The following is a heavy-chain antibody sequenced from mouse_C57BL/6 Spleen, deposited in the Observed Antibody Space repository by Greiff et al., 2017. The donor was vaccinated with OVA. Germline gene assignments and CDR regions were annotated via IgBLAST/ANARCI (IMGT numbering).Heavy chain of an antibody. V-gene: IGHV1-50*01. CDR2: IDPSDSYT. Sequence: QVQLKQPGAELVKPGASVKLSCKASGYTFTSYWMQWVKQRPGQGLEWIGEIDPSDSYTNYNQKFKGKATLTVDTSSSTAYMQLSSLTSEDSAVYYCARRGYSNYVAYWGQGTLVTVSA. CDR3: ARRGYSNYVAY. J-gene: IGHJ3*01. D-gene: IGHD2-5*01. CDR1: GYTFTSYW.